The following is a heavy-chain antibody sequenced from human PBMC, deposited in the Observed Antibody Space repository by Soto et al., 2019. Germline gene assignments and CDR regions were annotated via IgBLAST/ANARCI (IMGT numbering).Heavy chain of an antibody. D-gene: IGHD3-22*01. CDR1: GFTFSSYA. CDR2: MSGSGGST. CDR3: ARWGTMIFLGGLDY. Sequence: EVQVLESGGGLVQPGGSLRLSCAASGFTFSSYAMNWVRQAPGKGLEWVSAMSGSGGSTSYADSVKGRFTISRDNSKNTLYLQMNSLRADDTAVYYCARWGTMIFLGGLDYGSEGTLVTVSS. J-gene: IGHJ4*02. V-gene: IGHV3-23*01.